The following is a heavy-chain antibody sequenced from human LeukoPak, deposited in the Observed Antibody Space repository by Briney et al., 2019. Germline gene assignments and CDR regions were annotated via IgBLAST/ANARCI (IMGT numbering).Heavy chain of an antibody. CDR1: GGTFSSYA. Sequence: SVKVSCKASGGTFSSYAISWVRQAPGQGLEWMGGIIPIFGTANYAQKFQGRVAITADESTSTAYMELSSLRSEDTAVYYCARAYCYGSGSPRRYYYYYGMDVWGQGTTVTVSS. J-gene: IGHJ6*02. V-gene: IGHV1-69*01. CDR2: IIPIFGTA. D-gene: IGHD3-10*01. CDR3: ARAYCYGSGSPRRYYYYYGMDV.